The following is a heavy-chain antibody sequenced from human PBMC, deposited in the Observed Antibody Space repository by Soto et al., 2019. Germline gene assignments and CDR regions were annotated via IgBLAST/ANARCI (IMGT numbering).Heavy chain of an antibody. CDR2: VMPIFGTA. J-gene: IGHJ4*02. CDR3: ARDGGRHSGGIDY. V-gene: IGHV1-69*01. CDR1: GGTFSSYS. Sequence: QVQLVQSGAEVKKPGSSVKVSCKASGGTFSSYSINWVRQAPGQGLEGMGEVMPIFGTANYVQKFQGRVTITADESTSTAYMERSSLRSEDTAVYYCARDGGRHSGGIDYWGQGTLVSGSS. D-gene: IGHD1-26*01.